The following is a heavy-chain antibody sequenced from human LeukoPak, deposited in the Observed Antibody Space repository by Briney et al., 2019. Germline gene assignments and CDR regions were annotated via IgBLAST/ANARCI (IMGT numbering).Heavy chain of an antibody. Sequence: SETLSLTCTVSGGSISRSTYYWGWIRQSPGKGLEWIGTIYYGGSTYYNPSLKNRVTISVDTSKNHFSLKVSSLTAADTAVYYCATLYGGYGYFDYWGQGTLVTVSS. V-gene: IGHV4-39*02. CDR1: GGSISRSTYY. D-gene: IGHD5-12*01. J-gene: IGHJ4*02. CDR2: IYYGGST. CDR3: ATLYGGYGYFDY.